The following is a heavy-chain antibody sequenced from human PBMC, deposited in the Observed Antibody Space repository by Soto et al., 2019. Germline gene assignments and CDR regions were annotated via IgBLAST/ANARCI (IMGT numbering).Heavy chain of an antibody. J-gene: IGHJ4*02. CDR3: ARDRGMATVDFDY. CDR2: IIPILGIA. V-gene: IGHV1-69*08. Sequence: QVQLVQSGAEVKKPGSSVKVSCKASGGTFSSYTISWVRQAPGQGLEWMGRIIPILGIANYAQKFQGRVTITADKSTSTAYMELSSLRSEDTAVYYCARDRGMATVDFDYWGQGTLDTVSS. D-gene: IGHD4-4*01. CDR1: GGTFSSYT.